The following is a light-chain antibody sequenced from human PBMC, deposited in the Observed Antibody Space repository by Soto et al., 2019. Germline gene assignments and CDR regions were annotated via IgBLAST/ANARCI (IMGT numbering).Light chain of an antibody. V-gene: IGLV1-40*01. CDR2: RDN. CDR1: DSNIGAGYD. CDR3: QSYDASLSGSV. J-gene: IGLJ3*02. Sequence: QSVLTQPPSVSGAPGQRVTISCTGSDSNIGAGYDVHWYQQLPGTAPKVLIERDNNRASGVPDRFSGSKSGTSGSLAITGLQAEDEADYYCQSYDASLSGSVFGGGTNVTVL.